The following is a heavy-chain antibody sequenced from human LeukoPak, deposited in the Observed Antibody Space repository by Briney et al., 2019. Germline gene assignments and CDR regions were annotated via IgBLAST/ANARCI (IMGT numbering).Heavy chain of an antibody. V-gene: IGHV1-2*02. CDR1: GYTFTCYY. Sequence: ASVKVSCKASGYTFTCYYMHWVRQAPGQGLEWMGWINPNSGGTNYAQKFQGRVTMTRDTSISTAYMELSRLRSDDTAVYYCARVGSYNWNYLDYWGQGTLVTVSS. CDR2: INPNSGGT. CDR3: ARVGSYNWNYLDY. J-gene: IGHJ4*02. D-gene: IGHD1-20*01.